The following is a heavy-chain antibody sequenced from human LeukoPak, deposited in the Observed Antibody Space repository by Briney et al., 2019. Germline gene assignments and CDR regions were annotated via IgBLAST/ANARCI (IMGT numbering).Heavy chain of an antibody. D-gene: IGHD2-2*01. Sequence: GGSLRLSCAASGFSFSTYEFHWVRHAPGKGLEWVSYISASGQTIYYADSVRGRFTISRDNSKNTLYLQMNSLRVEDTAVYYCDCSSNSCYAAGDYWGQGTLVTVSS. V-gene: IGHV3-48*03. CDR3: DCSSNSCYAAGDY. J-gene: IGHJ4*02. CDR1: GFSFSTYE. CDR2: ISASGQTI.